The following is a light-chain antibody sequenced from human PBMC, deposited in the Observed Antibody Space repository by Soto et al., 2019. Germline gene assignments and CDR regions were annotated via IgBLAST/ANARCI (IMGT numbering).Light chain of an antibody. CDR3: QQYNDNWT. CDR2: KAS. V-gene: IGKV1-5*03. J-gene: IGKJ1*01. Sequence: DSQLTQSAATLSAYVGDRVTITCRASQSISSWLAWYQQKPGQAPKLLIYKASTLQSGVPSRFSGSGSGTEFTLAISSLQPDDSATYYCQQYNDNWTFGQGTKV. CDR1: QSISSW.